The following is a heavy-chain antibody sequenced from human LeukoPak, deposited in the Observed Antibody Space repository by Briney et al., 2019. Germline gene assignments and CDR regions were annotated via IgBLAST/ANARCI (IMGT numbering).Heavy chain of an antibody. Sequence: PGGSLRLSCAASGFTFSSYWMHWVRQAPGKGLVWVSGIGGGGTEYYADSVKGRFIISSDSSQNLVHLQMNSLTVEDTAVYYCARAQGALDYWGQGTLVTVSS. V-gene: IGHV3-74*01. J-gene: IGHJ4*02. CDR3: ARAQGALDY. D-gene: IGHD1-26*01. CDR1: GFTFSSYW. CDR2: IGGGGTE.